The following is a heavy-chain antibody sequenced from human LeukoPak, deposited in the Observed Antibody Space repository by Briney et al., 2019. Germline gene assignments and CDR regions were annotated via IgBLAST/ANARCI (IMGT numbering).Heavy chain of an antibody. V-gene: IGHV4-4*07. J-gene: IGHJ6*03. D-gene: IGHD6-13*01. Sequence: SETLSLTCTVSGGSISSYYWSWIRQPAGKGLEWIGRIYSSGSTNYNPSLKSRVTMSVDTSKNQFSLKLSSVTAADTAVYYCARTTEAHSWRTRYYDYYMDVWGKGTTVTVSS. CDR1: GGSISSYY. CDR2: IYSSGST. CDR3: ARTTEAHSWRTRYYDYYMDV.